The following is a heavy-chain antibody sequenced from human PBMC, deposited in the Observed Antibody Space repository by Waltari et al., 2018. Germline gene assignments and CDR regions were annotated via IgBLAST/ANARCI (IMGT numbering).Heavy chain of an antibody. CDR1: GGSIRSYY. CDR2: IYTDETH. V-gene: IGHV4-4*09. J-gene: IGHJ4*02. CDR3: VKMGSAVFNYIDK. Sequence: QVQLQESGPGLVKPSETLSLSCTVSGGSIRSYYWSWVRQTPGMELEWIGYIYTDETHKYNPPLESRVTMSVDTSKNQISLSLRSVTAADTATYYCVKMGSAVFNYIDKWGQGTLVSVSA. D-gene: IGHD2-8*01.